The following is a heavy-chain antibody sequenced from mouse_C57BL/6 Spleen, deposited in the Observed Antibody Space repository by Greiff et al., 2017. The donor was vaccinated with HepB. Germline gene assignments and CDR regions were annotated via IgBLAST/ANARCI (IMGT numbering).Heavy chain of an antibody. J-gene: IGHJ2*01. V-gene: IGHV1-81*01. Sequence: VQVVESGAELARPGASVKLSCKASGYTFTSYGISWVKQRTGQGLEWIGEIYPRSGNTYYNEKFKGKATLTADKSSSTAYMELRSLTSEDSAVYFCARQGAGDYFDYWGQGTTLTVSS. CDR1: GYTFTSYG. CDR2: IYPRSGNT. CDR3: ARQGAGDYFDY.